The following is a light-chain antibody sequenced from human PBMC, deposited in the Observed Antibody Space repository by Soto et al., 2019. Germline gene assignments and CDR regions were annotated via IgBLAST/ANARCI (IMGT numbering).Light chain of an antibody. Sequence: DIQMTQSPSSLSVSVGDRVTITCQASQDISNYLNWYQQKPGKAPKLLIYDASNLQTGVPSRFSGSGSGTDFSFTISSLQPEDIATYYCQQYDNLPYTFGQGTRLEIK. V-gene: IGKV1-33*01. CDR1: QDISNY. CDR3: QQYDNLPYT. J-gene: IGKJ2*01. CDR2: DAS.